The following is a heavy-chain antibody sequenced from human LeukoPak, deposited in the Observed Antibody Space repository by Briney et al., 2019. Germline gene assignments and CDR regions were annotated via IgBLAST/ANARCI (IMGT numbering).Heavy chain of an antibody. CDR2: IWYDGSNA. CDR1: GFTFSDYY. J-gene: IGHJ4*02. CDR3: ARDRAARRFDY. Sequence: GGSLRLSCAASGFTFSDYYMSWIRQAPGKGLEWVAIIWYDGSNAYYADSVKGRFTISRDNSKNTLYLQMNSLRAEDTAVYYCARDRAARRFDYWGQGTLVTVSS. V-gene: IGHV3-33*08. D-gene: IGHD6-6*01.